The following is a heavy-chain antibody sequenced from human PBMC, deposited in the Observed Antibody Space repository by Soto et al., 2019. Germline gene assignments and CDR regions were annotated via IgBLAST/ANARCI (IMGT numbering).Heavy chain of an antibody. CDR1: GFTLGAYS. CDR2: ISDSGSRM. D-gene: IGHD1-26*01. CDR3: APQGGGATGYLY. J-gene: IGHJ4*02. Sequence: EVQLVESGGGLVQPGGTLRLSCVVSGFTLGAYSMNWVRQAPGKGLEWVSYISDSGSRMYYADSVKGRFTISRDSARNSVFLQMNCLRAEDTAFYYCAPQGGGATGYLYWGKGSLVTVSS. V-gene: IGHV3-48*01.